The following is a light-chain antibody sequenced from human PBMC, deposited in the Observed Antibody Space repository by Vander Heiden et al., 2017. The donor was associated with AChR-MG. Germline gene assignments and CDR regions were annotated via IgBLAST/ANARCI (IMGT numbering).Light chain of an antibody. V-gene: IGLV1-51*01. CDR3: GTWDNSLRGV. J-gene: IGLJ1*01. CDR2: ENN. Sequence: QSVLTQPPSVSAAPGQKVTISCSGSSSNIGNNYVSWYQQLPGTAPRLLIYENNKRPSGIPDRFSGSKSGTSATLAITGLRTGDEADYYCGTWDNSLRGVFGTGTKITVL. CDR1: SSNIGNNY.